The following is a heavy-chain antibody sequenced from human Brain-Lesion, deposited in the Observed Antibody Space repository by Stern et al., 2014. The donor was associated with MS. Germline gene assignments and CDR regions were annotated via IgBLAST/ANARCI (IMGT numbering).Heavy chain of an antibody. V-gene: IGHV4-39*02. J-gene: IGHJ5*02. CDR3: AGEEDIRYCSGGSCTGNWFDP. CDR1: GGSVSSTSYA. CDR2: LYYSGNT. Sequence: QVQLQESGPGLVKPSETLSLTCTVAGGSVSSTSYAWAWIRQPPGKGLGWIGTLYYSGNTYYSPPVKSRLPISLDPPKNHFPLQWGSVTAADTAVYYCAGEEDIRYCSGGSCTGNWFDPWGQGTLVTVSS. D-gene: IGHD2-15*01.